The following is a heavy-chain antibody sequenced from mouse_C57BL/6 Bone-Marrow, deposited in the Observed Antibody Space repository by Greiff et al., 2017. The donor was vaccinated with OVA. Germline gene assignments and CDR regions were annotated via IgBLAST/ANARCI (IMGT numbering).Heavy chain of an antibody. CDR3: AREGKGRKLGY. Sequence: VQLQQPGAELVRPGTSVKLSCKASGYTFTSYWMHWVKQRPGQGLEWIGVIDPSDSYTNYNQKFKGKATLTVDTSSSTAYMQLSSLTSEDSAVYYCAREGKGRKLGYWGQGTTLTVSS. D-gene: IGHD1-3*01. V-gene: IGHV1-59*01. J-gene: IGHJ2*01. CDR2: IDPSDSYT. CDR1: GYTFTSYW.